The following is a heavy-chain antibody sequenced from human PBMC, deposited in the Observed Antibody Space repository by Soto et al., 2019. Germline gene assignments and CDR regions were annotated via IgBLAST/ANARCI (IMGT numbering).Heavy chain of an antibody. J-gene: IGHJ6*03. CDR2: INHSGST. Sequence: SETLSLTCAVYGGSFSGYYWSWIRQPPGKGLEWIGEINHSGSTNYNPSLKSRVTISVDTSKNQFSLKLSSVTAADTAVYYCARHIVVVVAATQDYYYYMDVWGKGTTVTVSS. V-gene: IGHV4-34*01. D-gene: IGHD2-15*01. CDR1: GGSFSGYY. CDR3: ARHIVVVVAATQDYYYYMDV.